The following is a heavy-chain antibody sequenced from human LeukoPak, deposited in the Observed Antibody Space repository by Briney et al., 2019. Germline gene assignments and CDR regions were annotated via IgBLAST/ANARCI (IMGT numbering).Heavy chain of an antibody. CDR1: GGSISSYY. D-gene: IGHD3-22*01. CDR3: ARLRDYDTGGYYLDD. J-gene: IGHJ4*02. CDR2: IYYSGST. Sequence: KPSESLSLTCTVSGGSISSYYWSWIRQPPGKGLEWIGYIYYSGSTNYNPSLNSRVTISVNTSKKKFSLKLTSVNAADTAVYYCARLRDYDTGGYYLDDWGQGTLVTVSS. V-gene: IGHV4-59*08.